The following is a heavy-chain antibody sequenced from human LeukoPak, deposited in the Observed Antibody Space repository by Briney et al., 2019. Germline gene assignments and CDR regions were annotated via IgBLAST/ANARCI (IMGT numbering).Heavy chain of an antibody. CDR3: ARGLRMPGDTLYYYYMDV. Sequence: ASVKVSCKASGYTFTSYDINWVRQAPGQGLEWTGWMNPNSGNTDYAQKFQGRVTMTRNTSKSTAYMELSSLRSEDTAVYYCARGLRMPGDTLYYYYMDVWGKGTTVTVSS. J-gene: IGHJ6*03. CDR1: GYTFTSYD. V-gene: IGHV1-8*01. CDR2: MNPNSGNT. D-gene: IGHD3-16*01.